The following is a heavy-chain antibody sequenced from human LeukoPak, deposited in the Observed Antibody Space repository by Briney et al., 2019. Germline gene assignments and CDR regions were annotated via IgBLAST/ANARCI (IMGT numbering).Heavy chain of an antibody. J-gene: IGHJ4*02. CDR2: LFPSGST. V-gene: IGHV4-59*10. D-gene: IGHD1-1*01. CDR1: GGSFSGYY. Sequence: PSETLSLTCAVYGGSFSGYYWSWIRQPAGKGLEWVGCLFPSGSTSYNPALKSRVTMSLDTSKNQFSLRLTSVTAADTALYYCANGPFSTAWYNIWGQGILVTVSS. CDR3: ANGPFSTAWYNI.